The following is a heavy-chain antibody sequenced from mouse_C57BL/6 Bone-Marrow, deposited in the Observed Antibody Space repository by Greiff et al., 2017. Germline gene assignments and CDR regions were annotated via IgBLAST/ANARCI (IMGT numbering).Heavy chain of an antibody. CDR2: IDPSDSYT. J-gene: IGHJ1*03. CDR1: GYTFTSYW. CDR3: VLYGSSPYWYFDV. Sequence: VQLHQPGAELVMPGASVKLSCKASGYTFTSYWMHWVKQRPGQGLEWIGEIDPSDSYTNYNQKFKGKSTLTVDKSSSTAYMQLSSLTSEDSAVYYCVLYGSSPYWYFDVWGTGTTVTVSS. V-gene: IGHV1-69*01. D-gene: IGHD1-1*01.